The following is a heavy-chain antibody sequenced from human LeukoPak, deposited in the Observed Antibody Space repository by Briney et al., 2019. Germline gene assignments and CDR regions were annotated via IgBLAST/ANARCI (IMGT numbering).Heavy chain of an antibody. Sequence: ASVKVSCKASGYTFTSYGISWVRQAPGQGLEWMGWISAYNGNTNYAQKLQGRVTMTTDTSTSTAYMELRSLRSDDTAVYYCARDLRRVGATTPPRNAFDIWGQGTMVTVSS. J-gene: IGHJ3*02. CDR3: ARDLRRVGATTPPRNAFDI. CDR2: ISAYNGNT. D-gene: IGHD1-26*01. CDR1: GYTFTSYG. V-gene: IGHV1-18*01.